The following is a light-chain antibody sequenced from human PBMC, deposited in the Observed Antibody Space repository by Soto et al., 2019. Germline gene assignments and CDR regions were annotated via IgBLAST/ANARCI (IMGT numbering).Light chain of an antibody. Sequence: QSALTQPASVSGSPGQSITISCTGTSSDVGGFNYVSWYQQHPGTAPKLMISDVSNRPSGVSNRFSGSKSGNTASLTISGLQAEDEADYYCSSYTSSNTLVVFGGGTKLTVL. CDR1: SSDVGGFNY. V-gene: IGLV2-14*01. CDR2: DVS. J-gene: IGLJ2*01. CDR3: SSYTSSNTLVV.